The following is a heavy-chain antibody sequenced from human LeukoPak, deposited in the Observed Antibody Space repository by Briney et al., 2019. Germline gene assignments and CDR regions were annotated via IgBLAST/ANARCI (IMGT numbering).Heavy chain of an antibody. CDR3: AKAASYYDSGRAPFDY. J-gene: IGHJ4*02. Sequence: PGGSLRLSCAASGFTFSNSAMSWVRQAPGKGLEGVSVISVGGGGTYYADSVKGRFTISRDNSRNTLYPQMDSLRAEDTAVYYCAKAASYYDSGRAPFDYWGQGTLVTVSS. CDR1: GFTFSNSA. CDR2: ISVGGGGT. D-gene: IGHD3-10*01. V-gene: IGHV3-23*01.